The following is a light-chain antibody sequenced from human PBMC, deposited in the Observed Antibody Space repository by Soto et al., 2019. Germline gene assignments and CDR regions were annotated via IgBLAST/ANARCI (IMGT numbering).Light chain of an antibody. J-gene: IGLJ3*02. CDR3: SAYTARSTLV. V-gene: IGLV2-14*01. Sequence: QSVLTQPASVSGSPGQSITISCSGTMRDVGAYNLVSWYQQHPGTAPKLIIYEVRNRPSGISSRFSGSRSGNTASLTISGLHPEDEGDYYCSAYTARSTLVFGGGTKVTVL. CDR1: MRDVGAYNL. CDR2: EVR.